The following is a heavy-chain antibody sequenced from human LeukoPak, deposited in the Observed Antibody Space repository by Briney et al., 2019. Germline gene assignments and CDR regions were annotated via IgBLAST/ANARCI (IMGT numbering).Heavy chain of an antibody. J-gene: IGHJ5*02. CDR3: ARDRTYYDFWSGSPKRNWFDP. V-gene: IGHV1-2*02. Sequence: ASVKVSCKASECTFTNYYIHWVRQAPGQGLQWMGWIDPNGGGTNYAQKFQGRVTMTSDTSITTAYMELSRLRSDDTAMYYCARDRTYYDFWSGSPKRNWFDPWGQGTLVTVSS. CDR1: ECTFTNYY. D-gene: IGHD3-3*01. CDR2: IDPNGGGT.